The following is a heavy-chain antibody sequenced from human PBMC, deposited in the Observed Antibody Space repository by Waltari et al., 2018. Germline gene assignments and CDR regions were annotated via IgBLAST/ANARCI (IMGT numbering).Heavy chain of an antibody. CDR3: ARTGGYCSSTSCYYYYDMDV. D-gene: IGHD2-2*03. Sequence: QVQLQESGPGLVKPSETLSLTCTVSGGSISSYYWSWIRQPPGTGLAWIGYIYYSGSTNNHPSLQGRVTISVDTSKNQFSLKLSSVTAAETAVYYCARTGGYCSSTSCYYYYDMDVWGQGTTVTVSS. J-gene: IGHJ6*02. CDR1: GGSISSYY. V-gene: IGHV4-59*01. CDR2: IYYSGST.